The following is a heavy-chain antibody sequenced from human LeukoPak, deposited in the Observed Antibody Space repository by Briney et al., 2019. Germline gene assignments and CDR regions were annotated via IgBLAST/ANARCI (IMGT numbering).Heavy chain of an antibody. Sequence: GASVKVSCKASGYTFTGYYMHWVRQAPGQGLEWMGWINPNSGGTKYAQKSQGRVTITRDTSISTAYMELSRLRSDDTAVYYCAVRIAAANFDYWGQGTLVTVSS. V-gene: IGHV1-2*02. J-gene: IGHJ4*02. CDR1: GYTFTGYY. D-gene: IGHD6-13*01. CDR3: AVRIAAANFDY. CDR2: INPNSGGT.